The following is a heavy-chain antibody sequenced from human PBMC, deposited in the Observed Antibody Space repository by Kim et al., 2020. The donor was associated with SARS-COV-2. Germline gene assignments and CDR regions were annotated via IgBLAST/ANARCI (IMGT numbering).Heavy chain of an antibody. Sequence: GGSLRLSCAASDFTIRDFHMSWIRQAPGKGLEWVSYIANSASRTYYADSVKGRFTISRDDAKNSLFLQMSSLRADDTAVYYCARGGGYDGLDVWGQGTTVTVSS. CDR2: IANSASRT. D-gene: IGHD3-22*01. CDR1: DFTIRDFH. V-gene: IGHV3-11*01. J-gene: IGHJ6*02. CDR3: ARGGGYDGLDV.